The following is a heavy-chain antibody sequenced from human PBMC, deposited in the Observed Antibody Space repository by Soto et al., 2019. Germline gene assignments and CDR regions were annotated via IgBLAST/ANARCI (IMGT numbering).Heavy chain of an antibody. J-gene: IGHJ4*02. D-gene: IGHD5-12*01. V-gene: IGHV4-4*07. CDR2: IFSSGST. CDR1: GGSSNTFD. Sequence: TYTVSGGSSNTFDGSWVRQPAGKGLEWIGRIFSSGSTSFNPSLESRVAMSVDTSKNHFSLNLSSVTAADMAVYYCAREGSYSAYNFAHGIQLWSFDFWGQGALVTVTS. CDR3: AREGSYSAYNFAHGIQLWSFDF.